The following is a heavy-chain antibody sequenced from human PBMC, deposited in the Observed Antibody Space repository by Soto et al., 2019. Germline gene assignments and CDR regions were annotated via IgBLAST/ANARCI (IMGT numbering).Heavy chain of an antibody. J-gene: IGHJ6*02. CDR2: FDPEDGET. CDR3: ATGLLWERHYYYYYVMAV. V-gene: IGHV1-24*01. CDR1: GYTLTELS. D-gene: IGHD1-26*01. Sequence: ASVKVSCKVSGYTLTELSMHWVRQAPGKGLEWMGGFDPEDGETIYAQKFQGRVTMTEDTSTDTAYMELSSLRSEDTAVYYCATGLLWERHYYYYYVMAVWGQGTTVTVSS.